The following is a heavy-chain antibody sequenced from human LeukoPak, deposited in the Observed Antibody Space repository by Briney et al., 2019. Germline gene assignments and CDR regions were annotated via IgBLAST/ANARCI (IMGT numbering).Heavy chain of an antibody. CDR2: IGWNSGSI. V-gene: IGHV3-9*01. CDR3: AKDQSLGYSSGWGVFNY. CDR1: GFTFDDYA. J-gene: IGHJ4*02. D-gene: IGHD6-19*01. Sequence: PGGSLRLSCAASGFTFDDYAMHWVRQAPGKGLEWVSGIGWNSGSIGYADSVKGRFTISRDNAKNSLYLQMNSLRAEDTALYYCAKDQSLGYSSGWGVFNYWGQGTLVTVSS.